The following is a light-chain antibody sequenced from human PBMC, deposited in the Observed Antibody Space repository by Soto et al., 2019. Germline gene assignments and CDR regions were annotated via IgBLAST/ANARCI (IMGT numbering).Light chain of an antibody. V-gene: IGLV1-51*02. Sequence: QSVLTQPPSVSAAPGQKVIISCSGGTSNIGNNFACWYQHLPGTAPKLLIYEDDKRASGIPDRFSGSRSGTSATLGITGLQTGDEADYYCGTWDSRLNVHVFGTGTKVTV. J-gene: IGLJ1*01. CDR2: EDD. CDR3: GTWDSRLNVHV. CDR1: TSNIGNNF.